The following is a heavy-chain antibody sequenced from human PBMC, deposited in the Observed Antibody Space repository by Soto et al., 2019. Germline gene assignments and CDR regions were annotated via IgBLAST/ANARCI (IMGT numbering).Heavy chain of an antibody. CDR2: IIPIFGTA. D-gene: IGHD3-10*01. Sequence: QVQLVQSGAEVKKPGSSVKVSCKASGGTFSSYAISWVRQAPGQGLEWMGGIIPIFGTANYAQKFQGRVMITADESTSTAYMELSSLRSEDTAVYYCAREARRLVRGVIGAFDIWGQVTMVTVSS. CDR3: AREARRLVRGVIGAFDI. V-gene: IGHV1-69*01. J-gene: IGHJ3*02. CDR1: GGTFSSYA.